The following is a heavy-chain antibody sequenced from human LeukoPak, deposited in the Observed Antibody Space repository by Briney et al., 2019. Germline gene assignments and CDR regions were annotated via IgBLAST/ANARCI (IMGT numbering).Heavy chain of an antibody. CDR2: IYYSGST. D-gene: IGHD6-19*01. V-gene: IGHV4-59*01. CDR3: ARRSSGWYYFDY. J-gene: IGHJ4*02. CDR1: GGSISPYY. Sequence: PSETLSLTCTVPGGSISPYYWSWIRQPPGKGLEWIGYIYYSGSTNYNPSLKSRVTISVDTSKNQFSLKLSSVTAADTAVYYCARRSSGWYYFDYWGQGTLVTVSS.